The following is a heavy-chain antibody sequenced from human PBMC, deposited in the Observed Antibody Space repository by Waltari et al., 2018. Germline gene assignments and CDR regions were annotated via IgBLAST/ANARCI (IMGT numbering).Heavy chain of an antibody. CDR2: FDPEDGEA. J-gene: IGHJ5*02. V-gene: IGHV1-24*01. D-gene: IGHD6-6*01. CDR3: ATGPGGAALIGWFDP. Sequence: QVQLVQSGAEVKKPGASVTVSCKVCGYTVTELSMNWVRQATGKGLEWMGGFDPEDGEAIYAQKFQGRVTMTEDTSTDTAYMELSSLRSEDTAVYYCATGPGGAALIGWFDPWGQGTLVTVSS. CDR1: GYTVTELS.